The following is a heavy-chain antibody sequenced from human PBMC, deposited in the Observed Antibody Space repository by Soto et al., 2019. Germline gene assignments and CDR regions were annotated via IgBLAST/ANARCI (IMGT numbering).Heavy chain of an antibody. D-gene: IGHD6-13*01. V-gene: IGHV1-3*01. Sequence: ASVKVSCKASGYTFTSYAMHWVRQAPGQRLEWMGWINAGNGNTKYSQKFQGRVTITRGTSASTAYMELSSLRSEDTAVYYCAREHSSSWYFYYYGMDVWGQGTTVTVSS. CDR3: AREHSSSWYFYYYGMDV. J-gene: IGHJ6*02. CDR2: INAGNGNT. CDR1: GYTFTSYA.